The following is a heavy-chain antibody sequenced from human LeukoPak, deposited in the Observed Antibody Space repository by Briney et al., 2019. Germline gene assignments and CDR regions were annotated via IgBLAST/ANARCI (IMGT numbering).Heavy chain of an antibody. V-gene: IGHV4-59*01. CDR1: GASISTYY. Sequence: SETLSLTCTVSGASISTYYWSWIRQPPGKGLEWIGFISHRGNTNYNPSLKSRITISADTSKNQLSLKLSSVTAADTAIYYCARGTTSAAAVPDYWGQGTLVTVFS. J-gene: IGHJ4*02. D-gene: IGHD6-13*01. CDR3: ARGTTSAAAVPDY. CDR2: ISHRGNT.